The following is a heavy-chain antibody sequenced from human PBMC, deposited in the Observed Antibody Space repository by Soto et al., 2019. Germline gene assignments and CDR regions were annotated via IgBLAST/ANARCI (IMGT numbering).Heavy chain of an antibody. CDR1: GFTVSSNF. J-gene: IGHJ5*02. V-gene: IGHV3-66*01. CDR2: TYSGGST. D-gene: IGHD2-21*01. Sequence: GGSLRLSCAASGFTVSSNFMSWVRQAPGKGLDWISVTYSGGSTYYADSVRGRFTISRDNSKNTRYLQMDSLRADDTAVYYCARYQTSGGDLSPWGQGTLVTVSS. CDR3: ARYQTSGGDLSP.